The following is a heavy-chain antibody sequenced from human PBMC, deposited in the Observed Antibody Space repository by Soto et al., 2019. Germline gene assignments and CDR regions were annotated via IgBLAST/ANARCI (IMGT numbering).Heavy chain of an antibody. CDR2: INDNGDT. J-gene: IGHJ3*02. Sequence: SETLSLTRAVSCGSFSGFDWNWIRKSPGKGLEWIGEINDNGDTNCSPSLNSRVTISADTSESQFSIKLTSLRAVDTAVYYCATAGSIVTTSEGAEKSASLTIW. D-gene: IGHD3-16*01. CDR1: CGSFSGFD. CDR3: ATAGSIVTTSEGAEKSASLTI. V-gene: IGHV4-34*01.